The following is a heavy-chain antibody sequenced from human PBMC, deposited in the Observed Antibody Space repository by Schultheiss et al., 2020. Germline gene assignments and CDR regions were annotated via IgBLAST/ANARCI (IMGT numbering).Heavy chain of an antibody. V-gene: IGHV4-59*08. CDR3: ARHAGHSSGWYFEGDFQH. CDR2: IYYSGST. CDR1: GGSIRNYY. Sequence: SETLSLTCTVSGGSIRNYYWSWIRQPPGKALEWMGNIYYSGSTNYNPSLKSRVTISVDTSKNQFSLKLSSVTAADTAVYYCARHAGHSSGWYFEGDFQHWGQGTLVTVSS. J-gene: IGHJ1*01. D-gene: IGHD6-19*01.